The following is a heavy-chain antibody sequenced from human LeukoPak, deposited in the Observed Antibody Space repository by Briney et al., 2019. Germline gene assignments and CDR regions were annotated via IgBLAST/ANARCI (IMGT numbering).Heavy chain of an antibody. CDR3: AKDPSMRDVVVVIYFDY. CDR1: GFTFSSYG. V-gene: IGHV3-23*01. CDR2: ISGSGGST. D-gene: IGHD3-22*01. J-gene: IGHJ4*02. Sequence: GGTLRLSCAASGFTFSSYGMSWVRQAPGKGLEWVSAISGSGGSTYYADSVKGRFTISRDNSKNTLYLQMNSLRAEDTAVYYCAKDPSMRDVVVVIYFDYWGQGTLVTVSS.